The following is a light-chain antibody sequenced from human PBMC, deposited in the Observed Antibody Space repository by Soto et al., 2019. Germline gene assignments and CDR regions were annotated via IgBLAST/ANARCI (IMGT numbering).Light chain of an antibody. CDR1: VSDVGGYAS. Sequence: QSALTQPASVSGSPGQSITISCTGTVSDVGGYASVSWYQQHPGKAPKLMIYDVSDRPSGVSNRFSGSKSGNTASLTISGLQAEDKADYYCTSYTRSSTYVFGTGPRSPS. CDR2: DVS. J-gene: IGLJ1*01. V-gene: IGLV2-14*03. CDR3: TSYTRSSTYV.